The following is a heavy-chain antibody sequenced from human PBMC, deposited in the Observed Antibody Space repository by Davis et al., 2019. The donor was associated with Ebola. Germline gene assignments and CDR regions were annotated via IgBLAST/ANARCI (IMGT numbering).Heavy chain of an antibody. CDR2: ISSSSNTI. V-gene: IGHV3-11*01. Sequence: PGGSLRLSCAASGFTFSDYYMSWIRQAPGKGLEWLSYISSSSNTIYYADSVKGRFTISRDNAKNSLYLQMNSLRAEDTAVYYCARVVALYSSSWSRRIQNYGMDVWGKGTTVTVSS. J-gene: IGHJ6*04. D-gene: IGHD6-13*01. CDR3: ARVVALYSSSWSRRIQNYGMDV. CDR1: GFTFSDYY.